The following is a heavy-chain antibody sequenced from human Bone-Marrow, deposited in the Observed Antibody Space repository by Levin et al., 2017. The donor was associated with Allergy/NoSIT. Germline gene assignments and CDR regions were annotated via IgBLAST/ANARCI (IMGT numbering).Heavy chain of an antibody. CDR3: ARGIYDFWSGYYFFAGWFDP. D-gene: IGHD3-3*01. CDR1: GYTFTSYA. Sequence: GESLKISCKASGYTFTSYAMNWVRQAPGQGLEWMGWINTNTGNPTYAQGFTGRFVFSLDTSVSTAYLQICSLKAEDTAVYYCARGIYDFWSGYYFFAGWFDPWGQGTLVTVSS. CDR2: INTNTGNP. J-gene: IGHJ5*02. V-gene: IGHV7-4-1*01.